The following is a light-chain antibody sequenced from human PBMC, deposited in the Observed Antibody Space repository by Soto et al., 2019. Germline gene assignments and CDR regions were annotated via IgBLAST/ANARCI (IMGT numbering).Light chain of an antibody. CDR3: SAYTGSNTPYV. CDR1: TSDIGNYNY. V-gene: IGLV2-14*01. J-gene: IGLJ1*01. Sequence: QSVLTQPASVSGAPRQSTTISCTGATSDIGNYNYFSWYQQHPGKAPKLIIYPVSNRPSGVSNRSSGSKSGTAGSLTIAGLQGDDEDNSHCSAYTGSNTPYVFGSGTKVTVL. CDR2: PVS.